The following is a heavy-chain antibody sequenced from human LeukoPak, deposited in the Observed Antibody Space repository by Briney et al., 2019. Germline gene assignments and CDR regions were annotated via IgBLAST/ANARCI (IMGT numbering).Heavy chain of an antibody. CDR2: ISSSSSPI. D-gene: IGHD6-25*01. J-gene: IGHJ6*04. CDR1: GFTFSGYS. CDR3: STKSGAVDV. Sequence: PGGSLRHSCAASGFTFSGYSMIWVRQPPGKGLEWVSYISSSSSPIFYADSVKGRFTISRDNAKNSLYLQMNSLRVEDTAVYYCSTKSGAVDVWGKGTTVTVSS. V-gene: IGHV3-48*04.